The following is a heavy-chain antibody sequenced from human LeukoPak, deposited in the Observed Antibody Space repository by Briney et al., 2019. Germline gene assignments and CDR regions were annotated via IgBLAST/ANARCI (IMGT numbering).Heavy chain of an antibody. J-gene: IGHJ6*03. CDR3: ARLRSGSYLNYYYYMDV. D-gene: IGHD1-26*01. V-gene: IGHV4-34*01. CDR1: GGSFSGYY. CDR2: INRSGST. Sequence: SETLSLTCAVYGGSFSGYYWSWIRQPPGKGLEWIGEINRSGSTNYNPSLKSQVTISVDTSKNQFSLKVSSVTAADTAVYYCARLRSGSYLNYYYYMDVWGKGTTVTISS.